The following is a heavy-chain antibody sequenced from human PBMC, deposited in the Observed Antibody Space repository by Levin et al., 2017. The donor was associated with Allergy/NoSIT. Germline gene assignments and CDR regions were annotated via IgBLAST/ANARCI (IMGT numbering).Heavy chain of an antibody. J-gene: IGHJ5*02. V-gene: IGHV4-4*02. CDR2: IFHSGDT. D-gene: IGHD2-2*01. CDR1: GVSISSTNW. Sequence: SETLSLTCAVSGVSISSTNWWTWVRQPPGKGLEWIGEIFHSGDTNSNPSLNSRVTISLDKSKNHFSLNLTSVTAADTARYYCARGLVDVEVALGASWFDPWGQGTLVTVSS. CDR3: ARGLVDVEVALGASWFDP.